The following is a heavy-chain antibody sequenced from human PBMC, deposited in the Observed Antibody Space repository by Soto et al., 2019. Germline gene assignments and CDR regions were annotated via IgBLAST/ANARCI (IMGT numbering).Heavy chain of an antibody. CDR1: GFTVSSKY. V-gene: IGHV3-66*01. Sequence: EVQLVESGGGLVQPGGSLRLSCAASGFTVSSKYMTWVRQAPGKGLEWVSLIQSGGTTYYADSVKGRFTIYRDTSENTLNLQLDSLRVEDPAIYYCARDDVLCDGARCYGTPLDVWGQGTTVTVSS. J-gene: IGHJ6*02. D-gene: IGHD2-15*01. CDR3: ARDDVLCDGARCYGTPLDV. CDR2: IQSGGTT.